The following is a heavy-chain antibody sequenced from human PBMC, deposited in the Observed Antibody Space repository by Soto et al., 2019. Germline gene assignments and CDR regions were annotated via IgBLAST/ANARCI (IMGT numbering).Heavy chain of an antibody. CDR2: ISSSGSTI. V-gene: IGHV3-48*03. CDR1: GFTLSIYA. J-gene: IGHJ4*02. D-gene: IGHD2-2*02. Sequence: GVSLRLSCAASGFTLSIYAMNLVRLAPGKGLEWVSVISSSGSTIYYADSVKGRFTISRDRAKKSLFLPMNSRRAEDTSVYYCARDPGCTSTSCYTGVLDYWGQGT. CDR3: ARDPGCTSTSCYTGVLDY.